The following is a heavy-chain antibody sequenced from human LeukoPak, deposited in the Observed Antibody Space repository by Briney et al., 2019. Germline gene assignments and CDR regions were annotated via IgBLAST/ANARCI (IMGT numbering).Heavy chain of an antibody. J-gene: IGHJ4*02. CDR2: ISYDGSDK. CDR1: GFTFSSYG. D-gene: IGHD6-19*01. CDR3: AKDQKTVAYFDY. V-gene: IGHV3-30*18. Sequence: GGSLILSCAASGFTFSSYGMHWVRQAPGKGLEWVAVISYDGSDKYYADSVKGRFTISRDNSKNTLSLQMNSLRAEDTAVYYCAKDQKTVAYFDYWGQGTLVTVSS.